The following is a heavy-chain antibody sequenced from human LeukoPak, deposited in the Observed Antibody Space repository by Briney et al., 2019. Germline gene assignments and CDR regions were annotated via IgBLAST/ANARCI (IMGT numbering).Heavy chain of an antibody. D-gene: IGHD6-19*01. CDR2: INPNSGNT. CDR3: ARGAVAGTYYYYGMDV. Sequence: ASVKVSCKASGYTFTSYDINWVRQATGQGLEWMGWINPNSGNTGYAQKFQGRVTMTRNTSISTAYMELSSLRSEDTAVYYCARGAVAGTYYYYGMDVWGQGTTVTVSS. V-gene: IGHV1-8*01. J-gene: IGHJ6*02. CDR1: GYTFTSYD.